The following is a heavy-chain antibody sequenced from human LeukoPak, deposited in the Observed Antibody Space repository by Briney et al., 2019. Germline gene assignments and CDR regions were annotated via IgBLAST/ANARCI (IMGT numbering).Heavy chain of an antibody. D-gene: IGHD6-13*01. Sequence: ASVKVSCKGSGGTFSSYAISWVRQAPGQGLEWMGGIIPIFGTANYAQKFQGRVTITADESTSTAYMELSSLRSEDTAVYYCARDLAAQYYFDYWGQGTLVTVSS. CDR3: ARDLAAQYYFDY. V-gene: IGHV1-69*13. J-gene: IGHJ4*02. CDR1: GGTFSSYA. CDR2: IIPIFGTA.